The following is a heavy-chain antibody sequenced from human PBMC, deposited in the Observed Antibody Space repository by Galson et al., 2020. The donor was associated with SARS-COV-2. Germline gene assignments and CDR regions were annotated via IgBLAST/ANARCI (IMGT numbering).Heavy chain of an antibody. V-gene: IGHV3-23*01. D-gene: IGHD3-16*02. CDR3: VKDMAVSYDHWGSHRSFDS. CDR1: GFLFNSYV. Sequence: GGSLRLSCTASGFLFNSYVMGWVRQAPGKGLEWVSGISGSGNRAYYADFLKGRFSISRDNFKNTVFLQMSSLRAEDTAIYYCVKDMAVSYDHWGSHRSFDSWGQGIRVTVSS. J-gene: IGHJ4*02. CDR2: ISGSGNRA.